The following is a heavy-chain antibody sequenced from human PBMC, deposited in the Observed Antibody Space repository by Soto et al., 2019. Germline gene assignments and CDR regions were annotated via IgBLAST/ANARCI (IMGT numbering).Heavy chain of an antibody. D-gene: IGHD5-12*01. J-gene: IGHJ4*02. CDR2: TIPTVGAG. Sequence: ASVKVSCKASGRNFSSNPTSWMRQAPGQGLEWVGGTIPTVGAGSYAQRFQGRVTITADKSTNTAYMELSNLRPEDTAVYYWARRQRNGYNRYCDSWGQGTLFTVSS. CDR3: ARRQRNGYNRYCDS. V-gene: IGHV1-69*06. CDR1: GRNFSSNP.